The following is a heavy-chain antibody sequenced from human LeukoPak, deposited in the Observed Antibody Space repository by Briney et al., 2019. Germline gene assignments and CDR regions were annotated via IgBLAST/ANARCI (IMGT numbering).Heavy chain of an antibody. D-gene: IGHD1-26*01. CDR2: IYYSAST. Sequence: PSETESLTCTVSGGSISSYYWSWIRKPPGKGLEWIGYIYYSASTNYNPSLKSRVTISVDPSKNQFSLKLSSVTAADTAVYYCARDQDRELDDAFDIWGQGTMVTDSS. V-gene: IGHV4-59*01. J-gene: IGHJ3*02. CDR1: GGSISSYY. CDR3: ARDQDRELDDAFDI.